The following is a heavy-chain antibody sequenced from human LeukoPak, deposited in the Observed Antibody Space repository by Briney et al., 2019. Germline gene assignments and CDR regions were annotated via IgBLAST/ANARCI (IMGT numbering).Heavy chain of an antibody. CDR2: INHSGST. CDR1: GGSISSGDYY. Sequence: PSQTLSLTCTVSGGSISSGDYYWSWIRQPPGKGLEWIGEINHSGSTNYNPSLKSRVTISVDTSKNQFSLKLSSVTAADTAVYYCARKIAVARFDYWDQGTLVTVSS. J-gene: IGHJ4*02. V-gene: IGHV4-30-4*08. CDR3: ARKIAVARFDY. D-gene: IGHD6-19*01.